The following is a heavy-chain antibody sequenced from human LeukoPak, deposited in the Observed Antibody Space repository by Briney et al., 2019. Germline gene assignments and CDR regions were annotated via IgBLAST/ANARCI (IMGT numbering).Heavy chain of an antibody. V-gene: IGHV3-53*01. J-gene: IGHJ3*02. CDR3: ARGLVVATAGTRDAFDI. D-gene: IGHD6-13*01. Sequence: GGSLRLSCAASGFTFSSYAMSWVRQAPGKGLEWVSVIYSGGTTYYADSVKGRFTISRDNSKNTLHLQMNSLRAEDTAVYYCARGLVVATAGTRDAFDIWGQGTMATVSS. CDR2: IYSGGTT. CDR1: GFTFSSYA.